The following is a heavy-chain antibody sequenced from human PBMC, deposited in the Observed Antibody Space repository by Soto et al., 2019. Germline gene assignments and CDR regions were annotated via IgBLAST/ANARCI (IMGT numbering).Heavy chain of an antibody. CDR3: ARHGGFSSGWLDY. CDR2: IYYSGST. J-gene: IGHJ4*02. D-gene: IGHD6-19*01. V-gene: IGHV4-59*08. Sequence: SETLSLTCTVSGGSISSYYWSWIRQPPGKGLEWIGYIYYSGSTNYNPSLKSRVTISVDTSKNQFSLKLSSVTAADTAVYYCARHGGFSSGWLDYWGQGTLVTVSS. CDR1: GGSISSYY.